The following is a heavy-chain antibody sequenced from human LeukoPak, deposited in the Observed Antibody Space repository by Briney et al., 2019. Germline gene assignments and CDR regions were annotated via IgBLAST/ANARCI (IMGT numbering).Heavy chain of an antibody. D-gene: IGHD5-24*01. CDR2: INPNSGGT. V-gene: IGHV1-2*02. J-gene: IGHJ4*02. CDR1: GYTFISYS. CDR3: ARVRRDGYNWDPYYFDY. Sequence: ASVKVSCKASGYTFISYSMNWVRQAPGQGLEWMGWINPNSGGTNYAQKFQGRVTMTRDTSISTAYMELSRLRSDDTAVYYCARVRRDGYNWDPYYFDYWGQGTLVTVSS.